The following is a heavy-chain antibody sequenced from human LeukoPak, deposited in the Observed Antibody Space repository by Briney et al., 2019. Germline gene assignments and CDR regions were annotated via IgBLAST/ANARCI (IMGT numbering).Heavy chain of an antibody. V-gene: IGHV1-18*01. J-gene: IGHJ5*02. CDR1: GYTFTSHG. CDR2: ISTYNGDT. CDR3: ARDLAFSPVPAANGWFDP. D-gene: IGHD6-19*01. Sequence: ASVKVSCKASGYTFTSHGISWVRQAPGQGLEWMGWISTYNGDTKYAQKFQGRVTITSDTSTNTAYMEVRSLKSDDTAVYYCARDLAFSPVPAANGWFDPWGQGTLVTVSS.